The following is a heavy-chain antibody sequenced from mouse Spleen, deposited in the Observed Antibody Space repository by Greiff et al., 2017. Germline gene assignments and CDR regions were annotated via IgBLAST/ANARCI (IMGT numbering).Heavy chain of an antibody. CDR2: FYPGSGSI. CDR1: GYTFTEYT. CDR3: ARHEGVITTVVAGFDY. D-gene: IGHD1-1*01. V-gene: IGHV1-62-2*01. Sequence: VKLMESGAELVKPGASVKLSCKASGYTFTEYTIHWVKQRSGQGLEWIGWFYPGSGSIKYNEKFKDKATLTADKSSSTVYMELSRLTSEDSAVYFCARHEGVITTVVAGFDYWGQGTTLTVSS. J-gene: IGHJ2*01.